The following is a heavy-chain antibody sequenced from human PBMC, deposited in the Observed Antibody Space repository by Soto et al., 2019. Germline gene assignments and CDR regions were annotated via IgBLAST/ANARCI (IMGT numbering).Heavy chain of an antibody. Sequence: EVQLEESGGGLVQPGGSLRLSCAASGFIFSSYEMNWVRQAPGKGLEGASYISSSGSTIYYTDSVKGRFTISRDNAKNSLYLQMNGLRAEDTAVYYCARDPGAHCSSASCPDYFDYWGQGTLVTVSS. CDR1: GFIFSSYE. CDR2: ISSSGSTI. J-gene: IGHJ4*02. CDR3: ARDPGAHCSSASCPDYFDY. D-gene: IGHD2-2*01. V-gene: IGHV3-48*03.